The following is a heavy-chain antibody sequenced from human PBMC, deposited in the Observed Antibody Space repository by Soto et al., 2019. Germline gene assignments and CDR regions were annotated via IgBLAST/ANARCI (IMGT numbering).Heavy chain of an antibody. J-gene: IGHJ4*02. CDR2: ISWNSGSI. CDR1: GFTFDDYA. V-gene: IGHV3-9*01. Sequence: EVQLVESGGGLVQPGRSLRLSCAASGFTFDDYAMHWVRQAPGKGLEWVSGISWNSGSIGYADSVKGRFTISRDNAKNSLYLQMNSLRAEDTAVYYCARERGYYFDYWGQGTLVTVSP. CDR3: ARERGYYFDY.